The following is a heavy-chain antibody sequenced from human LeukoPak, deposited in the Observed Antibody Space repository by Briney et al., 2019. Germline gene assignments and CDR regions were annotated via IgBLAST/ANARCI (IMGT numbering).Heavy chain of an antibody. V-gene: IGHV4-59*01. CDR3: ARGAYPDAFDI. CDR1: GGSISRSY. Sequence: SETLSLTCTVSGGSISRSYWSWIRQPPGKGLEWIGNIDHSGRTNYNPSLKSRVTISVDTSKSQFSLKLSSATAADTAVYYCARGAYPDAFDIWGQGTMVTVSS. D-gene: IGHD2-21*01. J-gene: IGHJ3*02. CDR2: IDHSGRT.